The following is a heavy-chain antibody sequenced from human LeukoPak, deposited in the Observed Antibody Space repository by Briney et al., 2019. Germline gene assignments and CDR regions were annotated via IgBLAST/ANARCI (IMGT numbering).Heavy chain of an antibody. CDR2: ISGSGDTT. CDR1: GFTFHRYA. V-gene: IGHV3-23*01. Sequence: GGSLRLSCAASGFTFHRYAMSWVRQAPGRGLEWVSAISGSGDTTYYADTVKGRFTISRDNSKNTLYLQMNSLRAEDTAIYYCAKDHSGSAVTGLFDYWGQGTLVTVSS. D-gene: IGHD3-10*01. J-gene: IGHJ4*02. CDR3: AKDHSGSAVTGLFDY.